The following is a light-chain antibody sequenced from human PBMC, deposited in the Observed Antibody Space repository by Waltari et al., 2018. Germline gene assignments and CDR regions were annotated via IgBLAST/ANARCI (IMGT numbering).Light chain of an antibody. V-gene: IGLV1-47*01. CDR1: SSNLGGNF. CDR3: ATWDDGLSGHWV. J-gene: IGLJ3*02. Sequence: QSVLTQPPSASGTPGQRVTISSSGPSSNLGGNFVSWYQQLSGTAPKLLIYKDNQRPSGVPDRFSGSRSGTSASLTISGLRSDDESHFYCATWDDGLSGHWVFGGGTKLTVL. CDR2: KDN.